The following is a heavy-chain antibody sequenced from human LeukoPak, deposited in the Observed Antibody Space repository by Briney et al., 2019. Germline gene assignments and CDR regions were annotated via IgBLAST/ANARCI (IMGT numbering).Heavy chain of an antibody. J-gene: IGHJ5*02. CDR3: ARVWGDYGDGGYWFDP. Sequence: SETLSLTCTVSGGSISSSSYYWGWIRQPPGKGLEWIGSIYYSGSTYYNPSLKSRVIISVDMSKNQFSLKLSSVTAADTAVYYCARVWGDYGDGGYWFDPWGQGTLVTVSS. CDR2: IYYSGST. D-gene: IGHD4-17*01. V-gene: IGHV4-39*07. CDR1: GGSISSSSYY.